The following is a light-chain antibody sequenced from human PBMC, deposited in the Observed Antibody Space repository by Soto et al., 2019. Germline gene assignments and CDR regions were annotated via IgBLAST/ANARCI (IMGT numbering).Light chain of an antibody. Sequence: DIQMTQSPSSLSASVGDRVTMTCRASQSISTYLNWYQQKPGKAPNLLIYAASSLQSGVPSRFSGSGSWTDFTLTISSLQPEDFATYYCQQTYSIPLTFGPGTIVDI. CDR1: QSISTY. CDR3: QQTYSIPLT. J-gene: IGKJ3*01. V-gene: IGKV1-39*01. CDR2: AAS.